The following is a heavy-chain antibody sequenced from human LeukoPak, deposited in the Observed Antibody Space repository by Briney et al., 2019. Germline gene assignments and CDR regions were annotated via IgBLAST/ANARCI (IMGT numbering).Heavy chain of an antibody. Sequence: ASVKVSCKASGYTFTGYYMHWVRQAPGQGLEWMGWINPNSGGTNYAQKFQGRVTMTRDTSISTAYMELSRLRSDDTAVYYCARHRIAAAGPTFDPWGQGTLVTVSS. D-gene: IGHD6-13*01. CDR2: INPNSGGT. CDR3: ARHRIAAAGPTFDP. V-gene: IGHV1-2*02. CDR1: GYTFTGYY. J-gene: IGHJ5*02.